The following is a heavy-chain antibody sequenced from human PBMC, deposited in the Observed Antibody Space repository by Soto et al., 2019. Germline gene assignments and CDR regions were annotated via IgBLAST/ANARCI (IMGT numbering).Heavy chain of an antibody. V-gene: IGHV4-34*01. Sequence: SETLSLTCTVSGGSISSYYWSWIRQPPGKGLEWIGEINHSGSTNYNPSLKSRVTISVDTSKNQFSLKLSSVTAADTAVYYCDRVGYEAGYYGMDVWGQGTTVTVSS. CDR3: DRVGYEAGYYGMDV. D-gene: IGHD5-18*01. CDR2: INHSGST. CDR1: GGSISSYY. J-gene: IGHJ6*02.